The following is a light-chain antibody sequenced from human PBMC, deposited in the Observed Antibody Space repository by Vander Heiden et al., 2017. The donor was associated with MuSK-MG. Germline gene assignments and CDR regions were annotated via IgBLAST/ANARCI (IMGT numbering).Light chain of an antibody. CDR2: EVT. Sequence: QSALTQPASVSGSPGQSIIISCTGTSNDVGFYNYVFWYQHPTANPPKLMFYEVTPRLSGVANRFSGSKAGNTASLTISGLQAEEEADYYCTSYAGGNTYVFGTGTKVTVL. CDR1: SNDVGFYNY. CDR3: TSYAGGNTYV. J-gene: IGLJ1*01. V-gene: IGLV2-14*01.